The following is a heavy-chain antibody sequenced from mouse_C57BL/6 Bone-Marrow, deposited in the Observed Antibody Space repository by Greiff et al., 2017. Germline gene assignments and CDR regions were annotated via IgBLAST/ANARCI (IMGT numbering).Heavy chain of an antibody. J-gene: IGHJ2*01. CDR1: GYAFSSSW. Sequence: QVQLQQSGPELVKPGASVKISCKASGYAFSSSWMNWVKQRPGKGLEWIGRIYPGDGDTNYNGKFKGKATLTADKSSSTAYMHLSSLTSEDSAVYFCARRGYDDYWGQGTTLTVSS. D-gene: IGHD2-2*01. CDR2: IYPGDGDT. CDR3: ARRGYDDY. V-gene: IGHV1-82*01.